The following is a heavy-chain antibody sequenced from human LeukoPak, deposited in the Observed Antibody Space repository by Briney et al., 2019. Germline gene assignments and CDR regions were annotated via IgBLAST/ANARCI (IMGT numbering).Heavy chain of an antibody. V-gene: IGHV4-38-2*02. J-gene: IGHJ4*02. CDR1: GYSISSGYY. D-gene: IGHD3-10*01. Sequence: SETLSLTCTVSGYSISSGYYWGWVRQPPGKGLEWIGSIYHSGSSYYNPSLKSRITISVDTSKNQFSLKLSSVTAADTVVYYCARDYGKNSAADYWGQGTLVTVSS. CDR2: IYHSGSS. CDR3: ARDYGKNSAADY.